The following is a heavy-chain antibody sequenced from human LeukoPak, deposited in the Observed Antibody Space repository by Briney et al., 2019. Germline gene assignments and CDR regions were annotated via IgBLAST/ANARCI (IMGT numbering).Heavy chain of an antibody. CDR1: GFTFSSYS. CDR3: ATYGDYERGY. J-gene: IGHJ4*02. CDR2: ISSSSSYI. D-gene: IGHD4-17*01. V-gene: IGHV3-21*01. Sequence: PGGSLRLSCAASGFTFSSYSMNWVRQAPGKGLEWVSSISSSSSYIYYADSVKGRFTVSRDNAKNSLYPQMNSLRAEDTAVYYCATYGDYERGYWGQGTLVTVSS.